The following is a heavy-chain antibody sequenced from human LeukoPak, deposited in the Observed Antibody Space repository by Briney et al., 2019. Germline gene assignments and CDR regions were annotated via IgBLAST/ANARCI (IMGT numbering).Heavy chain of an antibody. CDR1: GYIFTAFY. D-gene: IGHD1-26*01. V-gene: IGHV1-2*02. J-gene: IGHJ4*02. CDR2: INPNRGGT. Sequence: GASVKVSCKASGYIFTAFYMHWVRQAPGQGLEWMGWINPNRGGTKYAQKFQGRVTMTRDTSISTAYMELTRLTSDDTAVYYCARLSVGATRGFDYWGQGTLVTVSS. CDR3: ARLSVGATRGFDY.